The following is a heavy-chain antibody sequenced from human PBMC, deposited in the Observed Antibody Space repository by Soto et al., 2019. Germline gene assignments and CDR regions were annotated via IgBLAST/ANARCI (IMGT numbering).Heavy chain of an antibody. CDR2: ISPSGTT. CDR1: RGSLSGYY. J-gene: IGHJ4*02. Sequence: SETLSLTCSLYRGSLSGYYWSWIRQPPGKGLEWIGEISPSGTTNYRPSLKSRVSISVDTSKNQFSLNLTSLTAADTAVYYCARAPKVSGSAQTRPDFWGQGSLVTVSS. V-gene: IGHV4-34*01. D-gene: IGHD6-6*01. CDR3: ARAPKVSGSAQTRPDF.